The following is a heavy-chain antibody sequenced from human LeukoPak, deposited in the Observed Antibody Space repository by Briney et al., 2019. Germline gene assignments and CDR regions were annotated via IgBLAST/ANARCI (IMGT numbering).Heavy chain of an antibody. Sequence: GGSLRLSCTASGFTFSDYWMTWVRQAPGKGREWVANIKQDGRAKYYVDSVKGRFTISRDNAKNSLYLQMDSLRVEDTATYYCARWRGSTSERSDYWGQGTLVTVSS. CDR1: GFTFSDYW. CDR2: IKQDGRAK. J-gene: IGHJ4*02. CDR3: ARWRGSTSERSDY. V-gene: IGHV3-7*01. D-gene: IGHD2-2*01.